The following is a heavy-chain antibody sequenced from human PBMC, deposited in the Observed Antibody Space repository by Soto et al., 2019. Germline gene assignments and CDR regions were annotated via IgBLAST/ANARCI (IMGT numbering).Heavy chain of an antibody. Sequence: EVQLVESGGGLVKPGGSLRLSCAASGFTFSSYSMSWVRQAPGKGLEWVSSISGSSSYIYYADSVRGRFSISRDNAKNSLYLQMNSLRAEDTAVYYCARDLEVYGYSNCDYWGQGTLVPVSS. J-gene: IGHJ4*02. CDR3: ARDLEVYGYSNCDY. D-gene: IGHD6-13*01. CDR2: ISGSSSYI. V-gene: IGHV3-21*01. CDR1: GFTFSSYS.